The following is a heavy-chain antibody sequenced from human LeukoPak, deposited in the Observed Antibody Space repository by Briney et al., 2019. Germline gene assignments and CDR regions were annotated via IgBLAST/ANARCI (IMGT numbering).Heavy chain of an antibody. CDR2: IYYSGST. J-gene: IGHJ3*02. Sequence: PSETLSLTCTVSGGSISSYYWSWIRQPPGKGLEWIGYIYYSGSTNYNPSLKSRVTISVDTSKNQFSLKLSSVTAADTAVYYCARPYSYGNDAFDIWGQGTMVTVSS. CDR1: GGSISSYY. CDR3: ARPYSYGNDAFDI. V-gene: IGHV4-59*08. D-gene: IGHD5-18*01.